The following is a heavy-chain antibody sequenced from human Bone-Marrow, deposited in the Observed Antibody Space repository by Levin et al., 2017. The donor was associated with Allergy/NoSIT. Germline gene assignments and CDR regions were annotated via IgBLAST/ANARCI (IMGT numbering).Heavy chain of an antibody. V-gene: IGHV5-51*01. CDR1: GYVFTRYW. D-gene: IGHD5/OR15-5a*01. CDR2: IFPDDSET. CDR3: TTSVATLGLDY. J-gene: IGHJ4*02. Sequence: GGSLRLSCKASGYVFTRYWIGWVRQMPGKGLELMDIIFPDDSETKYSPSFQGQVTLSADKSISTAYLQWSSLKASDTAVFYCTTSVATLGLDYWGQGTTVTVSS.